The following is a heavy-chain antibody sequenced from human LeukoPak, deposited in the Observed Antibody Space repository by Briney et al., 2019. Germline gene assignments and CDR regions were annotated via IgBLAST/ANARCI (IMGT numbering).Heavy chain of an antibody. Sequence: PGGSLRLSCAASGFTFSRDGIGWVRQAPGEGLEWGSAISAIGGSTYYADSVKGRLTISRDNSKDTLYLQMNSLRVEDTAVYYCAKVHSSGYCYDYWGQGTLVTVSS. V-gene: IGHV3-23*01. CDR1: GFTFSRDG. D-gene: IGHD3-22*01. J-gene: IGHJ4*02. CDR3: AKVHSSGYCYDY. CDR2: ISAIGGST.